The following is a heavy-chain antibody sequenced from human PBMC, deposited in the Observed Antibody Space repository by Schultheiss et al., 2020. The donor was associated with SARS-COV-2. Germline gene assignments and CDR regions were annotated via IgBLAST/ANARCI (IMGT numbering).Heavy chain of an antibody. CDR1: GFTFSSYG. D-gene: IGHD6-19*01. CDR2: ISYDGSNK. Sequence: GGSLRLSCAASGFTFSSYGMHWVRQAPGKGLEWVAVISYDGSNKYYADSVKGRFTISRDNSKNTLYLQMNSLRAEDTALYYCAKTHNTGWCFDYWGHGTLVTVSS. CDR3: AKTHNTGWCFDY. J-gene: IGHJ4*01. V-gene: IGHV3-30*18.